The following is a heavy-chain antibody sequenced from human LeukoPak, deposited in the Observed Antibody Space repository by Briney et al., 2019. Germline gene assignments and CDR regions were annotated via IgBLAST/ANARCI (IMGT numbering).Heavy chain of an antibody. CDR3: VRDRSELPFDS. CDR2: IFPNSGGT. D-gene: IGHD3-3*01. V-gene: IGHV1-2*02. Sequence: EASVKVSCKASGYTFTDYFIHWVRQAPVQGLEWMGWIFPNSGGTNYAQNFQGRVTMTRDTSISTAYMELSRLRSDDTALYYCVRDRSELPFDSWGQGTLVTVSS. CDR1: GYTFTDYF. J-gene: IGHJ4*02.